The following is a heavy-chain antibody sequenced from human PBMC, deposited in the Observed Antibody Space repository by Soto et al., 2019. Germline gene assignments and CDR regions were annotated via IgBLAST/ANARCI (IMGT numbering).Heavy chain of an antibody. CDR3: KRAAWFPYLSYY. J-gene: IGHJ4*02. Sequence: HPGGSLRLSCAASGFTFSRFELHWVRQAPGKGLEWISYISSSGSTAYYASSVEGRFTISRDNANNSVYLQMDSLRAEDTAHYYCKRAAWFPYLSYYWGQGALVTVSS. D-gene: IGHD3-10*01. CDR1: GFTFSRFE. CDR2: ISSSGSTA. V-gene: IGHV3-48*03.